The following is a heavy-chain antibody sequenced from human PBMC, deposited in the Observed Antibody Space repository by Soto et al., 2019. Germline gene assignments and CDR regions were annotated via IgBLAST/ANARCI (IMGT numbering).Heavy chain of an antibody. CDR1: GGSISSYY. CDR2: IYYTGST. J-gene: IGHJ4*02. D-gene: IGHD3-3*01. Sequence: SETLSLTCTVSGGSISSYYWSWIRQSPGRGLESFGYIYYTGSTNYNPSLKSRVTMSVDTSKNQFSLKLSSLTAADTAVYYCARRITVFGPFDSWGQGTLVTVSS. CDR3: ARRITVFGPFDS. V-gene: IGHV4-59*08.